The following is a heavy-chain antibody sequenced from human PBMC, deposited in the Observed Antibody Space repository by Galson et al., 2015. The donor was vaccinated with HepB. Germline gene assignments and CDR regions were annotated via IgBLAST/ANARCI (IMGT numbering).Heavy chain of an antibody. J-gene: IGHJ3*02. CDR3: ARDDYADYPETFDI. Sequence: SLTCTVSGGSISSSNYYWGWIRQPPGKGLEWIGSIYYGGSTYFNPSLKSRVSISVAASKNQFSLRLTSVTAADTAVYYCARDDYADYPETFDIWGQGTVVTVSS. D-gene: IGHD4-17*01. CDR2: IYYGGST. V-gene: IGHV4-39*02. CDR1: GGSISSSNYY.